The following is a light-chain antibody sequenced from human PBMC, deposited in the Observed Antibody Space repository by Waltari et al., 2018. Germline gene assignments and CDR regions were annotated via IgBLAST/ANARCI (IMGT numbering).Light chain of an antibody. CDR3: CSYAGSYTWV. Sequence: SALTQPRSVSGSPGQSVTISCTGTTNDLGSYNYVSWYQQHPGKAPTLIILDVTKRPAGVPDRLSGSKSGNAASLTISGLRAEDEAEYYCCSYAGSYTWVFGGGTKLTVV. V-gene: IGLV2-11*01. CDR1: TNDLGSYNY. J-gene: IGLJ3*02. CDR2: DVT.